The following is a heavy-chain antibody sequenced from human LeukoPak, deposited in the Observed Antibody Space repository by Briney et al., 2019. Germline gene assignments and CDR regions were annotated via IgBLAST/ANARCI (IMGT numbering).Heavy chain of an antibody. CDR2: IIPIFGTA. D-gene: IGHD2-2*01. CDR3: ARSMGYCSSTSCPFDY. CDR1: GGTFSSYA. V-gene: IGHV1-69*13. Sequence: GASVKVSCKASGGTFSSYAISWVRQAPGQGLEWVGGIIPIFGTANYAQKFQGRVTITADESTSTAYMELSSLRSEDTAVYYCARSMGYCSSTSCPFDYWGQGTLVTVSS. J-gene: IGHJ4*02.